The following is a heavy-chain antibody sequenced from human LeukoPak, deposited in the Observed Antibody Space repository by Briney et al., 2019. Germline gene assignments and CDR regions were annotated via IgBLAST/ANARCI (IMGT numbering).Heavy chain of an antibody. Sequence: SETLSLTCTVSGGSISSYYWSWIRQPPGKGLEWIGYIYYSGSTNYNPSLKSRVTISVDTSKNQFSLKLSSVTAADTAVYYCARGRLMSNYYYYGMDVWGQGTTVTVSS. D-gene: IGHD3-10*02. J-gene: IGHJ6*02. V-gene: IGHV4-59*01. CDR3: ARGRLMSNYYYYGMDV. CDR2: IYYSGST. CDR1: GGSISSYY.